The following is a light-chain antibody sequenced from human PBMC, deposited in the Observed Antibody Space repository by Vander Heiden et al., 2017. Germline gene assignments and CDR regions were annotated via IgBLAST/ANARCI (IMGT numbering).Light chain of an antibody. CDR3: QQSYSTPPYT. CDR2: AAS. Sequence: DVQITQCPFSLSASVGYRVTITCRASQSISSYLIWYQQKPGKAPKLLIYAASSLQSGVPSRFSGSGSGTDFTLTISSLQPEDFATYYCQQSYSTPPYTFGQGTKLEIK. V-gene: IGKV1-39*01. J-gene: IGKJ2*01. CDR1: QSISSY.